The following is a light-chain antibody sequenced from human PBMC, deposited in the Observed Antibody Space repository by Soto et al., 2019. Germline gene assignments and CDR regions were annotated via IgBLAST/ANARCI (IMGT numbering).Light chain of an antibody. CDR2: DVT. CDR1: SSDVGYYNH. V-gene: IGLV2-14*03. J-gene: IGLJ1*01. Sequence: QCALTQPASVSGSPGQTITIPCTGTSSDVGYYNHVSRYQQHPGKAPKLMIYDVTNRPSGVSNRIFDSKSGNTASLTISGIQAEDEAYYYCSSYASSSTYVFGPGTNVTVL. CDR3: SSYASSSTYV.